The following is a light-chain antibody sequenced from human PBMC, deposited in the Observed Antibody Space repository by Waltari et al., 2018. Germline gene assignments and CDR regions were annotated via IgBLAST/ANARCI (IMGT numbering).Light chain of an antibody. CDR3: YSTDSTGNHVV. J-gene: IGLJ2*01. CDR2: DYN. V-gene: IGLV3-10*01. Sequence: SYELTQPPSVSVSPGQTARITCSGDALPKKYAFWYQQKSGQAPVLIIYDYNKRPSGIPERVSGSSSGTMATFTISGAQVEDEADYYCYSTDSTGNHVVFGGGTKLTVL. CDR1: ALPKKY.